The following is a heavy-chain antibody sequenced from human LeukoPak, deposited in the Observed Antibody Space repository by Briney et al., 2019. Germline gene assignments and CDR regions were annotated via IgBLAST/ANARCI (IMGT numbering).Heavy chain of an antibody. D-gene: IGHD3-22*01. CDR2: INHSAST. Sequence: SETLSLTCAVYGGSFSGYYGSWIRQPPGKGLEWIGEINHSASTNYNPSLKSRVTISVDTSKNQFSLKLSSVTAADTAVYYCARGPPLITMIVVVRDAFDIWGQGTMVTVSS. CDR1: GGSFSGYY. J-gene: IGHJ3*02. V-gene: IGHV4-34*01. CDR3: ARGPPLITMIVVVRDAFDI.